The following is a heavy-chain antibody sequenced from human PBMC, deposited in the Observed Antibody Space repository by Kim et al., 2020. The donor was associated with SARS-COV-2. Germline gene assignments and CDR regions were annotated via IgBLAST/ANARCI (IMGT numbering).Heavy chain of an antibody. Sequence: TPPLKSRVTMSVDTSKTQFSLKLSSVTAADTAVYYCARGGVAARLLYGIDVWGQGTTVTVSS. V-gene: IGHV4-39*01. CDR3: ARGGVAARLLYGIDV. J-gene: IGHJ6*02. D-gene: IGHD6-6*01.